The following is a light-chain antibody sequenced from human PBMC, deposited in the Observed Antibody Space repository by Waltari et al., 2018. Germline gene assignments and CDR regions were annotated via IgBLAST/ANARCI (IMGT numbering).Light chain of an antibody. CDR3: HQYFSTPHT. Sequence: DIVMTQSPDSLAVSLGERTSINCKSSQSVLYSSNNKNYLAWYQQKPGEPPQLLIYWASTRESVVPDRFSGSGSGTDFTLTISSLQAEDVAVYYCHQYFSTPHTFGQGTKLEIK. J-gene: IGKJ2*01. V-gene: IGKV4-1*01. CDR1: QSVLYSSNNKNY. CDR2: WAS.